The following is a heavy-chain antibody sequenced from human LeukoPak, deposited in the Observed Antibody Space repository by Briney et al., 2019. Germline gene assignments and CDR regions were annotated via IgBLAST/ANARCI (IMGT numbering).Heavy chain of an antibody. CDR3: ARVDYYDTSGYYF. CDR2: IYTDGST. V-gene: IGHV3-53*01. Sequence: GGSLRLSCAASGFTVSTNCMTWVRQAPGKGLEWVSIIYTDGSTYYSDSVEGRFTISRYSSTNTLYLQMNSLRAEDTAVYYCARVDYYDTSGYYFWGQGTLVTVS. CDR1: GFTVSTNC. D-gene: IGHD3-22*01. J-gene: IGHJ4*02.